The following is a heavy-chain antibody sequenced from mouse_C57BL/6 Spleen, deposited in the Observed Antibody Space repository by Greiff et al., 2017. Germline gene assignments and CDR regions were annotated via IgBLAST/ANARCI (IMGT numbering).Heavy chain of an antibody. J-gene: IGHJ3*01. CDR2: ISSGSSTI. CDR1: GFTFSDYG. D-gene: IGHD6-2*01. CDR3: ARGLVSFAY. V-gene: IGHV5-17*01. Sequence: DVHLVESGGGLVKPGGSLKLSCAASGFTFSDYGMHWVRQAPEKGLEWVAYISSGSSTIYYADTVKGRFTISRDHAKNTLFLQMTSLRSEDTAMYYCARGLVSFAYWGQGTLVTVSA.